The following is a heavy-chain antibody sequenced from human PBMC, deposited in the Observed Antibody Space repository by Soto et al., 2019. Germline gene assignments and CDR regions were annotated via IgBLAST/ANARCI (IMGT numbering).Heavy chain of an antibody. CDR1: GGSISSGVYY. V-gene: IGHV4-30-4*01. Sequence: QVQLQESGPGLVKPSQTLSLTCTVSGGSISSGVYYWSWIRQRPGKGLEWIGYVYYSGSTYYNPCLKSRVTISVDTSKNQFSLKLSSVTAADTAVYHCASNSYGYICYDYWGQGTLVTVSS. CDR3: ASNSYGYICYDY. CDR2: VYYSGST. D-gene: IGHD5-18*01. J-gene: IGHJ4*02.